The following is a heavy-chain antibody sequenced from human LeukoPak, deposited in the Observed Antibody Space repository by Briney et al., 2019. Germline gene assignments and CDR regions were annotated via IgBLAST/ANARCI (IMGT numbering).Heavy chain of an antibody. CDR3: ARGGCTSTSCYDY. D-gene: IGHD2-2*01. Sequence: ASVKVSCKASGYTFTDYYMHWVRQAPGQGLDWMGIIDPSGGSTNYAQKFQGRVTMTRDTSTSTVYMELSSLRSDDTAVYYCARGGCTSTSCYDYWGQGSLVTVSS. V-gene: IGHV1-46*01. CDR1: GYTFTDYY. CDR2: IDPSGGST. J-gene: IGHJ4*02.